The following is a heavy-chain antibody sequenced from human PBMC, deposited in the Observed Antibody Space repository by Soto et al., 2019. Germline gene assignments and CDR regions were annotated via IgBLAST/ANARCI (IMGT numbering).Heavy chain of an antibody. D-gene: IGHD5-12*01. CDR3: ARLEMATIEYFQH. CDR1: GGSISSSSYY. Sequence: PSETLSLTCTVSGGSISSSSYYWGWIGQPPGKGLEWIGSIYYSGSTYYNPSLKSRVTISVDTSKNQFSLKLSSVTAADTAVYYCARLEMATIEYFQHWGQGTLVTVSS. V-gene: IGHV4-39*01. CDR2: IYYSGST. J-gene: IGHJ1*01.